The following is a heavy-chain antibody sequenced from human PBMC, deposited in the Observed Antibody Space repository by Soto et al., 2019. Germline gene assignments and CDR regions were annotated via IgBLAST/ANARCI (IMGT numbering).Heavy chain of an antibody. CDR2: IYYSGST. V-gene: IGHV4-59*01. CDR3: ARGGALDY. Sequence: PSETLSLTCTVSGGSISSYYWSWIRQPPGKGQEWIGYIYYSGSTNYNPSLKSRVPISVDTSKNQFSLKLSSVTAAAKAVYYCARGGALDYWGQGTLVTVSS. D-gene: IGHD2-15*01. CDR1: GGSISSYY. J-gene: IGHJ4*02.